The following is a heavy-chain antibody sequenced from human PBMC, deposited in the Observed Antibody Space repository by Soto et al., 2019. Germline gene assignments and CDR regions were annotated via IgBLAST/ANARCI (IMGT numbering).Heavy chain of an antibody. CDR3: AKTAAGTVFDY. CDR2: ISWNSGSI. J-gene: IGHJ4*02. CDR1: GFTFDDYA. V-gene: IGHV3-9*01. Sequence: GGSLRLSCAASGFTFDDYAMHWVRQAPGKGLEWVSGISWNSGSIGYADSVKGRFTISRDNAKNSLYLQMNSLRAEDTALYYCAKTAAGTVFDYWGQGTLVTVSS. D-gene: IGHD6-13*01.